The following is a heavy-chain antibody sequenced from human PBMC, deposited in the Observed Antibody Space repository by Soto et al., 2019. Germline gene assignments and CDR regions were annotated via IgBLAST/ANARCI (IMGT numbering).Heavy chain of an antibody. V-gene: IGHV1-3*01. CDR3: ARDDCSSTSCYTYDY. CDR1: GYTFTSYA. CDR2: INAGNGNT. Sequence: ASVKVSCKASGYTFTSYAMHWVRQAPGQRLEWMGWINAGNGNTKYSQKFQGRVTITRDTSASTAYMELSSLGSEDTAVYYCARDDCSSTSCYTYDYWGQGTLVTVSS. D-gene: IGHD2-2*02. J-gene: IGHJ4*02.